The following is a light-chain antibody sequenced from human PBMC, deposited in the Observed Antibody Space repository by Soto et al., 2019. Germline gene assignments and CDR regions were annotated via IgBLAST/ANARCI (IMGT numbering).Light chain of an antibody. CDR3: SSYSSTSTLYV. CDR1: SSDVGGYNY. J-gene: IGLJ1*01. Sequence: SALTQPASVSGSPGQSITISCTGTSSDVGGYNYVSWYQHHPGKAPKLMIYEVSNRPSGVSNRFSGSKSGNTASLTISGLQAEDEADYHCSSYSSTSTLYVFGTGTKLTVL. CDR2: EVS. V-gene: IGLV2-14*01.